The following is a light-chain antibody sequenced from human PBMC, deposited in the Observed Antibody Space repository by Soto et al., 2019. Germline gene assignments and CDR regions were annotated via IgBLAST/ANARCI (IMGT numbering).Light chain of an antibody. Sequence: QSALTQPASVSGSPGQSITISCTGTSSDVGSYNLVSWYQQHPGKAPKLMIYEGSKRPSGVSNRFSGSKSGNTASLTISGLQAEDEADYYCSSYAHSSIYVFGTGTKVTVL. CDR1: SSDVGSYNL. CDR2: EGS. V-gene: IGLV2-14*02. J-gene: IGLJ1*01. CDR3: SSYAHSSIYV.